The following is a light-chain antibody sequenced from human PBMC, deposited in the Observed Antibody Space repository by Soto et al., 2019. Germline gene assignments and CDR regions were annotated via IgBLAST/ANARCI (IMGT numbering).Light chain of an antibody. CDR1: QSVGRNY. V-gene: IGKV3-20*01. CDR3: QQYADSPLT. J-gene: IGKJ4*01. Sequence: EIVLTQSPGTLSLSPGERATLSCRASQSVGRNYLAWYQQKPGQAPRLLIYGASSRATGIPDWFSGSGSGTDFTLTISRLEPEDVAVFYCQQYADSPLTFGGGTKVEIK. CDR2: GAS.